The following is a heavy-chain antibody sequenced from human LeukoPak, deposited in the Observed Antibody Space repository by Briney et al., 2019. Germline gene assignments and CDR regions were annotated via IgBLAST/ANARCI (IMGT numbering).Heavy chain of an antibody. CDR2: IYYSGST. J-gene: IGHJ5*02. V-gene: IGHV4-59*01. D-gene: IGHD3-10*01. CDR3: ARMDYYYGSGSYSNWFDP. CDR1: GGSISSYY. Sequence: SETLSLTCTVSGGSISSYYWSWIRQPPGKGLEWIGYIYYSGSTNYNPSLKSRVTISVDTSKNQFSLKLSSVTAADTAVYYCARMDYYYGSGSYSNWFDPWGQGTLVTVSS.